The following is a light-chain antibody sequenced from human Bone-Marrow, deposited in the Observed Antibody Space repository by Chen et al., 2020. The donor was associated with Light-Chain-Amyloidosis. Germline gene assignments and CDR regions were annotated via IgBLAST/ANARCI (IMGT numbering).Light chain of an antibody. V-gene: IGLV2-14*01. CDR3: SSYTSSSTLV. CDR1: SSDVGGYNY. CDR2: DVS. Sequence: QSALTQPASVSGSPGQSITISCTGTSSDVGGYNYVSWYQQHPGKAPKLMIYDVSNRPSGVSNRFSGYKSGNTASLTISVLQAEDEADYYCSSYTSSSTLVFGGGTKLTVL. J-gene: IGLJ2*01.